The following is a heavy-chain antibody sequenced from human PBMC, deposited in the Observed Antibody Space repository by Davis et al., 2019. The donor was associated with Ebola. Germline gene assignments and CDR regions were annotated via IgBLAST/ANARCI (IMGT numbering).Heavy chain of an antibody. J-gene: IGHJ5*02. CDR1: GFTFSSYG. Sequence: GESLKISCAASGFTFSSYGMHWVRQAPGKGLEWVAVIWYDGSNKYYADSVKGRFTISRDNSKNTLYLQMNSLRAEDTAVYYCAKDSVGYCSGGSCRLFDPWGQGTLVTVSS. D-gene: IGHD2-15*01. CDR2: IWYDGSNK. V-gene: IGHV3-30*02. CDR3: AKDSVGYCSGGSCRLFDP.